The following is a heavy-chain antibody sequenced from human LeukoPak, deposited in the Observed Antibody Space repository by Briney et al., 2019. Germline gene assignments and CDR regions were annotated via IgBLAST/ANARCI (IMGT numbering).Heavy chain of an antibody. CDR1: GGSISSYY. CDR2: IYYSGST. Sequence: PSETLSLTCTVSGGSISSYYWSWIRQPPGKGLEWIGYIYYSGSTNYNPSLKSRVTISVDTSKNQFSLKLSSVTAADTAVYYCARDRGSAARPSYYYYYYMDVWGKGTTVTVSS. J-gene: IGHJ6*03. V-gene: IGHV4-59*01. CDR3: ARDRGSAARPSYYYYYYMDV. D-gene: IGHD6-6*01.